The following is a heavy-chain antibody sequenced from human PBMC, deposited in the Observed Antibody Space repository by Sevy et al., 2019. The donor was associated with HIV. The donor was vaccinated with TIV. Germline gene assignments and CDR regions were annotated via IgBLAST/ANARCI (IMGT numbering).Heavy chain of an antibody. V-gene: IGHV3-21*01. CDR2: ISSSSSYI. CDR1: GFTFSSYS. D-gene: IGHD3-3*01. CDR3: ARSRVSDRLRITITRPDWFDP. J-gene: IGHJ5*02. Sequence: GGSLRLSCAASGFTFSSYSMNWVRQAPGKGLEWVSSISSSSSYIYYADSVKGRFTISRDNAKNSLYLQMNSLRAEDTAVYYCARSRVSDRLRITITRPDWFDPWGQGTLVTVS.